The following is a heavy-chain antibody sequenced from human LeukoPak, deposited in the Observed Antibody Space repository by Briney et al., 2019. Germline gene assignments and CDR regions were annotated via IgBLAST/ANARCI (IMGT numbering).Heavy chain of an antibody. CDR3: ARGKECSGGSCHAVYMDV. J-gene: IGHJ6*03. V-gene: IGHV4-59*01. Sequence: SETLSLTCTVSGGSISSYYWSWIRQPPGKGLEWIGYIYCSGSTNYNPSLKSRVTISVDTSKNQFSLKLSSVTAADTAVYYCARGKECSGGSCHAVYMDVWGKGTTVTVSS. CDR2: IYCSGST. D-gene: IGHD2-15*01. CDR1: GGSISSYY.